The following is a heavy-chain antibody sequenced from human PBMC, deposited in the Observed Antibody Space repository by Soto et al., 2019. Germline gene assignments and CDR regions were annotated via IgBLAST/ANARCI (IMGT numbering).Heavy chain of an antibody. V-gene: IGHV4-38-2*01. Sequence: SETLSLTCAVSGYAISSGYYWGWIRQPPGKGLEWIGSIYHSGSTYYNPSLKSRVTISVDTSKNQFSLKLSSVTAADTAVYYCARPAARVKSAFDIWGQGTMVTL. CDR2: IYHSGST. J-gene: IGHJ3*02. D-gene: IGHD6-6*01. CDR3: ARPAARVKSAFDI. CDR1: GYAISSGYY.